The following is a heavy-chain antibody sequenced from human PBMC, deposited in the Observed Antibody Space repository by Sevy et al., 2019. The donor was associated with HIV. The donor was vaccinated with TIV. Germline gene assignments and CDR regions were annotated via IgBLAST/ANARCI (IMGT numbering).Heavy chain of an antibody. CDR3: ARAYSEYYYGMDV. D-gene: IGHD4-4*01. CDR2: IYYNGRT. J-gene: IGHJ6*02. CDR1: GVSISGYY. Sequence: SETLSLTCSVSGVSISGYYWSWIRQPPGKGLEWIGYIYYNGRTNYKPSLKSRDTISVDTSKNQFSLKVNSVTAADTAVYYCARAYSEYYYGMDVWGQGTTVTVSS. V-gene: IGHV4-59*01.